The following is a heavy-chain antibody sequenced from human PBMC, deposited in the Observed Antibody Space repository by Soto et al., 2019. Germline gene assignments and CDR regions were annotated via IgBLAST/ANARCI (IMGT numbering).Heavy chain of an antibody. J-gene: IGHJ6*02. CDR2: MNPNSGNT. CDR3: ARWPDGYYYYGMDV. V-gene: IGHV1-8*01. Sequence: AASVKVSCKASGYTFTSYDINWVRQATGQGLEWMGWMNPNSGNTGYAQKFQGRVTMTRNTSISTAYMELSSLRSEDTAVYYCARWPDGYYYYGMDVWGQGTTVTVSS. CDR1: GYTFTSYD.